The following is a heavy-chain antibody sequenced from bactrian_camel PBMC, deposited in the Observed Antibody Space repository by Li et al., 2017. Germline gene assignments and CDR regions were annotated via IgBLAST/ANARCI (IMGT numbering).Heavy chain of an antibody. CDR1: GNIAGNLC. CDR3: AADVSGSCGTDYDVPGWY. CDR2: IGIDGPT. Sequence: HVQLVESGGGSVQAGGSLRLSCVASGNIAGNLCMAWVRQGPQTSWLERERVARIGIDGPTTYADAVKGRFTISRDNAKKSLSLQMTSLKPEDSAMYYCAADVSGSCGTDYDVPGWYWGQGTQVTVS. D-gene: IGHD5*01. V-gene: IGHV3S53*01. J-gene: IGHJ4*01.